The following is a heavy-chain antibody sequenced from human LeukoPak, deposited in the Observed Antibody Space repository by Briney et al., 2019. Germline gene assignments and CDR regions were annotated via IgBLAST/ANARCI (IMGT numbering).Heavy chain of an antibody. D-gene: IGHD1-26*01. CDR2: ISRGGSTI. J-gene: IGHJ3*02. Sequence: KSGGSLRLSCAASGFTFSDYYMSWIRQAPGKGLEWVSYISRGGSTIYYADSVKGRFTISRDNAKNSLYLQMNSLRAEDTAVYYCARAEWELTDAFDIWGQGTMVTVSS. CDR3: ARAEWELTDAFDI. V-gene: IGHV3-11*01. CDR1: GFTFSDYY.